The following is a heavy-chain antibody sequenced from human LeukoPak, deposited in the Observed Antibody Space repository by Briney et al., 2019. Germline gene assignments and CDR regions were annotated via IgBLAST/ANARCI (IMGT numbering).Heavy chain of an antibody. V-gene: IGHV1-8*03. CDR1: GYTFTSYD. D-gene: IGHD3-22*01. J-gene: IGHJ4*02. CDR2: MNPNSGNT. Sequence: ASVKVSCKASGYTFTSYDINWVRQATGQGLEWMGWMNPNSGNTGYAQKFQGRVTITRNTSISTAYMELSSLRSEDTAVYCCARRGDYYDSSGYYYVYNYWGQGTLVTVSS. CDR3: ARRGDYYDSSGYYYVYNY.